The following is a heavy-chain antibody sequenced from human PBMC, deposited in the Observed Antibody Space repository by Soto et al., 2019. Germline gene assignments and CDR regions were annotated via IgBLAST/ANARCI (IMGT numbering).Heavy chain of an antibody. V-gene: IGHV2-5*02. CDR3: AHSLIVLVPAAPNYYGMDV. Sequence: QITLKESGPTLVKPTQTLTLTCTFSGFSLSTSGVGVGWIRQPPGKALEWLALIYWDDDKRYSPSLKSRLTITKDHYKNQVVLTMTNMDPVDTATYYCAHSLIVLVPAAPNYYGMDVWGQGTTVTGSS. CDR1: GFSLSTSGVG. J-gene: IGHJ6*02. CDR2: IYWDDDK. D-gene: IGHD2-2*01.